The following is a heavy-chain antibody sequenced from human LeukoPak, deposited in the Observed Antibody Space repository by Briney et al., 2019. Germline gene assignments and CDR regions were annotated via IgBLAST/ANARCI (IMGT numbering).Heavy chain of an antibody. J-gene: IGHJ4*02. CDR2: IRYDGSNK. CDR1: GFTFSSYG. V-gene: IGHV3-30*02. CDR3: AKDPYGDYTFDY. Sequence: PGGSLRLSCAASGFTFSSYGMHWVRQAPGKGLEWVAFIRYDGSNKYYTDSVKGRFTISRDNSKNTLYLQMNSLRAEDTAVYYCAKDPYGDYTFDYWGQGTLVTVSS. D-gene: IGHD4-17*01.